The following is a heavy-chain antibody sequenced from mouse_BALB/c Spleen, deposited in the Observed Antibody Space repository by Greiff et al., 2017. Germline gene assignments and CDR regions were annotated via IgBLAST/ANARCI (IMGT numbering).Heavy chain of an antibody. CDR3: ASSYYGSSFFAY. D-gene: IGHD1-1*01. Sequence: DVKLVESGGGLVQPGGSLKLSCAASGFTFSSYGMSWVRQTPDKRLELVATINSNGGSTYYPDSVKGRFTISRDNAKNTLYLQMSSLKSEDTAMYYCASSYYGSSFFAYWGQGTLVTVSA. J-gene: IGHJ3*01. V-gene: IGHV5-6-3*01. CDR1: GFTFSSYG. CDR2: INSNGGST.